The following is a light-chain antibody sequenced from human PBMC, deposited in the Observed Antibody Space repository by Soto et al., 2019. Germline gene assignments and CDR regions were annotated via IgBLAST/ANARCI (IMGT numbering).Light chain of an antibody. V-gene: IGKV3-11*01. CDR2: DAS. J-gene: IGKJ3*01. CDR1: QSIRSY. Sequence: EIVLTQSPATLSLSPGERATLSCRASQSIRSYLAWYQQKPDQAPRLLIYDASNRATGIPARFSGSGSGTDFTLTISSLEPEDFAVYYCHQRSTWPFTFGPGTKVDIK. CDR3: HQRSTWPFT.